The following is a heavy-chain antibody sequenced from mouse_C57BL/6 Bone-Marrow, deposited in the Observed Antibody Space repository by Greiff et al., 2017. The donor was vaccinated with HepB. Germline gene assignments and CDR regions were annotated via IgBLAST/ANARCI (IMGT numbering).Heavy chain of an antibody. CDR3: ARERGYGSSLFAY. Sequence: EVQLQQSGPELVKPGDSVKISCKASGYSFTGYFMNWVMQSHGKSLEWIGRINPYNGETFYNQKFKGKATLTVDKSSSTAHMELRSLTSEDSAVYYCARERGYGSSLFAYWGQGTLVTVSA. V-gene: IGHV1-20*01. J-gene: IGHJ3*01. CDR1: GYSFTGYF. CDR2: INPYNGET. D-gene: IGHD1-1*01.